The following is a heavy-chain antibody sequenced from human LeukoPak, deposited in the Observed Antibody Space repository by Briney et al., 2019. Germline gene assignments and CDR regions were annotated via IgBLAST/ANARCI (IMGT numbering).Heavy chain of an antibody. CDR2: IIPIFGTA. CDR3: AFTPGQYYYGMDV. CDR1: GGTFSSYA. J-gene: IGHJ6*02. Sequence: SVKVSCNASGGTFSSYAISWVRQAPGQGLEWMGGIIPIFGTANYAQKFQGRVTITADESTSTAYMELSSLRSEDTAVYYCAFTPGQYYYGMDVWGQGTTVTVSS. V-gene: IGHV1-69*13.